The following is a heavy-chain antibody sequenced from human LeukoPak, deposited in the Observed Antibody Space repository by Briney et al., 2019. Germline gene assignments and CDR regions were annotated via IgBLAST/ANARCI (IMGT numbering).Heavy chain of an antibody. V-gene: IGHV3-23*01. J-gene: IGHJ4*02. Sequence: PGGSLRLSCAASGFTFGTYAMSWVRQAPGKGLEWVSGISGSGGSTYYADSVKGRFTISRDNSKNTLYLQMNSLRAEDTAVYYCAKDPLGYSYGYLDYWGQGTLVTVSS. CDR3: AKDPLGYSYGYLDY. CDR2: ISGSGGST. D-gene: IGHD5-18*01. CDR1: GFTFGTYA.